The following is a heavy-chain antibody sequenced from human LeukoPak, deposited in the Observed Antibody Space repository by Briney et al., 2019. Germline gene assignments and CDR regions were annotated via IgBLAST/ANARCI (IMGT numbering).Heavy chain of an antibody. CDR2: MNPNSGNT. CDR3: ARMNKSGMNNWFDP. D-gene: IGHD1/OR15-1a*01. V-gene: IGHV1-8*03. J-gene: IGHJ5*02. CDR1: GYTFINYD. Sequence: PKASVKVSCEASGYTFINYDINWVRQATGQGLEWMGWMNPNSGNTGYAQKFRGRAAITWNTSIKTAYMELSGLSSEDTAIYYCARMNKSGMNNWFDPWGQGTLVTVSS.